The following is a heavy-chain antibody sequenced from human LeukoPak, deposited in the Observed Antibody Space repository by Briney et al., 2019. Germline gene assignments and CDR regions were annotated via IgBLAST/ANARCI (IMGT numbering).Heavy chain of an antibody. CDR3: ARARVGATRYFDY. CDR1: GFTFSSYS. J-gene: IGHJ4*02. CDR2: ISSSSSYI. V-gene: IGHV3-21*01. Sequence: PGGSLRLSCAASGFTFSSYSMNWVRQAPGKGLEWVSSISSSSSYIYYADSVKGRFTISRDNAKNSLYLQMNSLRAEGTAVYYCARARVGATRYFDYWGQGTLVTVSS. D-gene: IGHD1-26*01.